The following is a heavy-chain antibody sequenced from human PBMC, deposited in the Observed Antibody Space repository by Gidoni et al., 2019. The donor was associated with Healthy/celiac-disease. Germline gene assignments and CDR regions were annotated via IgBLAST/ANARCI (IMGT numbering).Heavy chain of an antibody. J-gene: IGHJ4*02. CDR1: GFTFSSYA. CDR2: ISGIGGST. CDR3: AKPGTGITGITMIVVVTFFDY. D-gene: IGHD3-22*01. V-gene: IGHV3-23*01. Sequence: EVQLLESGGGLVQPGGSLRLSCAASGFTFSSYAMSWVRQAPGKGLEWVSAISGIGGSTYYADSVKVRFTISRDNSKNTLYLQMNSLRAEDTAVYYCAKPGTGITGITMIVVVTFFDYWGQGTLVTVSS.